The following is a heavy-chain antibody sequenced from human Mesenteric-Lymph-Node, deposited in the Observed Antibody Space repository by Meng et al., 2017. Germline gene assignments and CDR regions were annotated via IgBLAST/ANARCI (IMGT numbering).Heavy chain of an antibody. Sequence: SETLSLTCTVSGGSISSGSYYWSWIRQPAGKGLEWIGYIYYSGSTNYNPSLKSRVTISVDTSKNQFSLKLSSVTAADTAVYYCARDRRYDILTGYNYGMDVWGQGTTVTVSS. J-gene: IGHJ6*02. V-gene: IGHV4-61*10. D-gene: IGHD3-9*01. CDR3: ARDRRYDILTGYNYGMDV. CDR1: GGSISSGSYY. CDR2: IYYSGST.